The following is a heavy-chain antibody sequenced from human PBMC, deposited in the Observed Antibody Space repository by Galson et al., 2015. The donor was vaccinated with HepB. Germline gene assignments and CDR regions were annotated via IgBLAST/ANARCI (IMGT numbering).Heavy chain of an antibody. Sequence: LRLSCAASGFTFSSYAMHWVRQAPGKGLEWVAVISYDGSNKYYADSVKGRFTISRDNSKNTLYLQMNSLRAEDTAVYYCARDEDIVVVPAAIPFDYWGQGTLVTVSS. D-gene: IGHD2-2*01. CDR3: ARDEDIVVVPAAIPFDY. CDR2: ISYDGSNK. J-gene: IGHJ4*02. CDR1: GFTFSSYA. V-gene: IGHV3-30-3*01.